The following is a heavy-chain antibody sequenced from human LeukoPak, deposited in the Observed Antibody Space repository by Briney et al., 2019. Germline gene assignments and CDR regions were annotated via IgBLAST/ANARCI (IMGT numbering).Heavy chain of an antibody. CDR2: IHSSGAT. CDR3: ARGGRYYDLFDP. V-gene: IGHV4-4*07. J-gene: IGHJ5*02. D-gene: IGHD1-26*01. CDR1: GGSMSGYY. Sequence: SETLFLICTVSGGSMSGYYWTWIRLPAGKGLEWIGRIHSSGATNSDPSLRSRVTMSIDTSKNHFSLNLKSVTAADTAVYYCARGGRYYDLFDPWGQGTLVTVSS.